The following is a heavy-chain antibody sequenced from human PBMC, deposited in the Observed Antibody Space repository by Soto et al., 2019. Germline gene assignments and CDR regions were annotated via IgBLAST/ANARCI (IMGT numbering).Heavy chain of an antibody. D-gene: IGHD1-26*01. J-gene: IGHJ5*02. CDR3: SSHPSGRYQSSPWFDP. V-gene: IGHV3-30-3*01. CDR1: GFTFSSYA. Sequence: GGSLRLSCAASGFTFSSYAMHWVRQAPGKGLEWVAVISYDGSNKYYADSVKGRFTISRDNSKNTLYLQMNSLRAEDTPVCYCSSHPSGRYQSSPWFDPWGQGTLVPVSS. CDR2: ISYDGSNK.